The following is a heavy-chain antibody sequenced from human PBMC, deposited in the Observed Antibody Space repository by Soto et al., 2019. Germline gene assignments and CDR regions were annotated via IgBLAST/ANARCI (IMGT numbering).Heavy chain of an antibody. J-gene: IGHJ5*02. CDR1: GYTFTGYY. CDR2: INPNSGGT. CDR3: ARGTPSECGGDCSDP. V-gene: IGHV1-2*02. Sequence: GASVKVSCKASGYTFTGYYMHWVRQAPGQGLEWMGWINPNSGGTNYAQKFQGRVTMTRDTSISTAYMELSRLRSDDTAVYYCARGTPSECGGDCSDPWGQGTLVTVSS. D-gene: IGHD2-21*01.